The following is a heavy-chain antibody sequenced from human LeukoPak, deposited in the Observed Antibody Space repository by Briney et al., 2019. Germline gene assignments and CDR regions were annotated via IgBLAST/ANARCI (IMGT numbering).Heavy chain of an antibody. CDR2: IYHSGST. CDR3: PSVDGYKRYFDY. D-gene: IGHD5-24*01. Sequence: SETLSLTCAVSGGSISSGGYSWSWIRQPPGKGLEWIGYIYHSGSTYYNPSLKSRVTISVDRSKNQFSLKLSSVTAADTAVYYCPSVDGYKRYFDYWGQGTLVTVSS. V-gene: IGHV4-30-2*01. J-gene: IGHJ4*02. CDR1: GGSISSGGYS.